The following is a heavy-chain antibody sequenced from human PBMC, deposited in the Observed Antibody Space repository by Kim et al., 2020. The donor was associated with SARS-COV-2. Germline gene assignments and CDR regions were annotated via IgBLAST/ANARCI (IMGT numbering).Heavy chain of an antibody. J-gene: IGHJ4*02. V-gene: IGHV4-30-2*04. D-gene: IGHD2-2*01. Sequence: LKSRVTISVDTTKNQFSLKLSSVTAADTAVYDCARSCSSTSCYQGGIDYWGQGTLVTVSS. CDR3: ARSCSSTSCYQGGIDY.